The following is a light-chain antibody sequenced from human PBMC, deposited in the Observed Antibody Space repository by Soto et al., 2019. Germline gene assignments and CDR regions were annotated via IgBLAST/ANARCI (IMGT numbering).Light chain of an antibody. J-gene: IGKJ4*01. CDR3: QHYNEWPLT. CDR2: DTS. Sequence: EVVMTQSPATLSVSPVEGVTLSCRANQGIGDTLAWYQHKPGQTPRLLIYDTSTRATYIPARFSGRGSGTEFTLTISSLQSEDFAVYYCQHYNEWPLTFGGGTKVDIK. V-gene: IGKV3-15*01. CDR1: QGIGDT.